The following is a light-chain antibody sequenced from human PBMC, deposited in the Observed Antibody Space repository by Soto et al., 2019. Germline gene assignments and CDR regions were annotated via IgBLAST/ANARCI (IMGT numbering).Light chain of an antibody. CDR2: GDT. Sequence: QSVLTQPPSVSGAPGQRVTISCTGSSSNIGAGYDVHWYQQLPGTAPKLLVSGDTNRPSGVPDRFSGSKSGTSASLAITGLRAEDGADYYCQSFDSSLSGWVFGGGTKLTVL. CDR1: SSNIGAGYD. V-gene: IGLV1-40*01. CDR3: QSFDSSLSGWV. J-gene: IGLJ3*02.